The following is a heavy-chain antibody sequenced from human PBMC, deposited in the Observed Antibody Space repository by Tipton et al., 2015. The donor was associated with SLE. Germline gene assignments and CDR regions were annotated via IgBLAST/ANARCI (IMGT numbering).Heavy chain of an antibody. Sequence: TLSLTCTVSGGSISSSSYYWGWIRQPPGKGLEWIGSIYYRGSTYYNPTLKSRVTLSVDTSKNQFSLKLSSVTAADTAVYYCATTPPGYCSGGSCYPWGQGTLVTVSS. CDR1: GGSISSSSYY. CDR3: ATTPPGYCSGGSCYP. V-gene: IGHV4-39*01. CDR2: IYYRGST. D-gene: IGHD2-15*01. J-gene: IGHJ5*02.